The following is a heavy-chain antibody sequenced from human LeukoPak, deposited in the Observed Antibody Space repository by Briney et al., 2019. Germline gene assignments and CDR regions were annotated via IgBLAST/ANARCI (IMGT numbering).Heavy chain of an antibody. D-gene: IGHD1-26*01. CDR2: INPNSGGT. V-gene: IGHV1-2*02. Sequence: ASVTVSCKASGYTFTGYYMHWLRQPPGQGLGRMGWINPNSGGTNYAQKFQGRVTMTRDTSISTAYMELSRLRSDDTAVYYCAREESIVGATRPFDYWGQGTLVTVSS. CDR1: GYTFTGYY. J-gene: IGHJ4*02. CDR3: AREESIVGATRPFDY.